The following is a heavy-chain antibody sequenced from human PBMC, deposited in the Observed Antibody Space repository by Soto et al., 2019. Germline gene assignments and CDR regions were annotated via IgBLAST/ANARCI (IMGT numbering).Heavy chain of an antibody. Sequence: SETLSLTCAVYGGSFSGYSWTWIRQPPGTGLEWIGEINHSGSTNYNPSLKSRVTISVDTSKNQFSLKLTSVTAADTAVYYCARDKITGLFDYWGQGTMVTVSS. V-gene: IGHV4-34*01. CDR3: ARDKITGLFDY. J-gene: IGHJ4*02. D-gene: IGHD2-8*02. CDR2: INHSGST. CDR1: GGSFSGYS.